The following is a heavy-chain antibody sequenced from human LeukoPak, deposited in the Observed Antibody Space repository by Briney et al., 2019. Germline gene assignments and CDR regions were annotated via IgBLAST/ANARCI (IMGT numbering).Heavy chain of an antibody. CDR1: GLTVSSNY. D-gene: IGHD5-24*01. CDR3: ARERRGGDGYNHGFDY. Sequence: GASLRLSCAASGLTVSSNYMSWVRQAAGKGLDWDSVIRGAGTTEYADSVKGRFTISRDNSKNTLYLQMNSLRAEDTAVYYCARERRGGDGYNHGFDYWGQGTLVTVSS. V-gene: IGHV3-53*01. J-gene: IGHJ4*02. CDR2: IRGAGTT.